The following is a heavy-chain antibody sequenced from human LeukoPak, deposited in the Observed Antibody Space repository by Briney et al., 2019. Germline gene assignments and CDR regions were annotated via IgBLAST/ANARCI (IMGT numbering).Heavy chain of an antibody. CDR2: IRYSGNT. V-gene: IGHV4-59*01. J-gene: IGHJ4*02. CDR1: GGSISTNF. Sequence: SETLSLTCTVSGGSISTNFWSWIRQPPGKGLEWIGYIRYSGNTNYNPSLRGRVTISVDTSKNQFSLKLSSVPAADTAVYYCARDVPPVTLWGQGTLVTVSS. CDR3: ARDVPPVTL. D-gene: IGHD3-10*02.